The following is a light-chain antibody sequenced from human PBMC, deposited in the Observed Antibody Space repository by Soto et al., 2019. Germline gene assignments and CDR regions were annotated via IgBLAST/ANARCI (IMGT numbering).Light chain of an antibody. CDR1: SSDVGSYNL. Sequence: QSALTQPASVSGSPGQSITISCTGTSSDVGSYNLVSWYQQRPGKAPKLMIYEGSKRPSGVSNRFSGSKSGNTASLTISGLQAEDEADYYCCSYAGSSTFVFGGGTKLTVL. CDR2: EGS. J-gene: IGLJ2*01. V-gene: IGLV2-23*03. CDR3: CSYAGSSTFV.